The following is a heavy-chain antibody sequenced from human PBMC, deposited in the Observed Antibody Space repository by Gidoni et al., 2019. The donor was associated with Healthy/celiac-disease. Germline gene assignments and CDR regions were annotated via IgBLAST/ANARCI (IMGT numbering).Heavy chain of an antibody. CDR3: ARVPYYGDYYFDY. V-gene: IGHV3-74*01. J-gene: IGHJ4*02. Sequence: EVQLVESGGGLVQPGGSLRLSCAAPGFTFSSYWMHWVRQAPGKGLVWVSRINSDGSSTSYADSVKGRFTISRDNAKNTLYLQMNSLRAEDTAVYYCARVPYYGDYYFDYWGQGTLVTVSS. CDR1: GFTFSSYW. CDR2: INSDGSST. D-gene: IGHD4-17*01.